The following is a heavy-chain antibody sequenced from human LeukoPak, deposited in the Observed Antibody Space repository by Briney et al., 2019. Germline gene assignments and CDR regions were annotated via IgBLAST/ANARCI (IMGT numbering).Heavy chain of an antibody. V-gene: IGHV4-39*07. D-gene: IGHD5-12*01. J-gene: IGHJ6*03. CDR2: IYYSGSA. CDR3: ARVSSVWIKDYYYYMDV. Sequence: PSETLSLTCSVSGGSISRSTYYWGWIRQPPGKGLEWIGTIYYSGSAYYNPSLKSRVTISVDTSKNRFSLKVSSVTAADTAVYYCARVSSVWIKDYYYYMDVWGKGTTVTVSS. CDR1: GGSISRSTYY.